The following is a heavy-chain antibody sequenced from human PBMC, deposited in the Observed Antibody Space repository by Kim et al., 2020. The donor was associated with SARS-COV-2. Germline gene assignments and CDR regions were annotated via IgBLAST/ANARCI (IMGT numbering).Heavy chain of an antibody. D-gene: IGHD6-6*01. V-gene: IGHV4-34*01. J-gene: IGHJ4*02. Sequence: SETLSLTCAVYGGSFSGYYWSWIRQPPGKGLEWIGEINHSGSTNYNPSLKSRVTISVDTSKNQFSLKLSSVTAADTAVYYCAREDSSSQKALDYWGQGTLVTVSS. CDR3: AREDSSSQKALDY. CDR2: INHSGST. CDR1: GGSFSGYY.